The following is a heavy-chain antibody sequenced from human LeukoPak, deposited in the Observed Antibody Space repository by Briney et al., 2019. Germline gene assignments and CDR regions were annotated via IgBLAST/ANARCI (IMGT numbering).Heavy chain of an antibody. CDR1: GFTIDDYA. CDR2: ISGDGGST. D-gene: IGHD3-10*01. V-gene: IGHV3-43*02. Sequence: GGSRRLSCAASGFTIDDYAMHWVRQAPGKGLEWVSLISGDGGSTYYADSVKGRFTISRDNSKNSLYLQMNSLRTEDTALYYCAKGRLDYYGSGSYPDYWGQGTLVTVSS. J-gene: IGHJ4*02. CDR3: AKGRLDYYGSGSYPDY.